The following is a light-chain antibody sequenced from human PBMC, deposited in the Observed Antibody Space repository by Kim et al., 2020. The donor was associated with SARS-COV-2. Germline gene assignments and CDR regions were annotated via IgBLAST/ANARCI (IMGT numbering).Light chain of an antibody. CDR3: QTWGTGIHVV. CDR1: SGHSTYA. Sequence: QLVLTQSPSASASLGASVKLTCTLSSGHSTYAIAWHQQQPEKGPRYLMKLNSDGSHTKGDGIPDRFSGSSSGAERYLTISSLRSEDEADYYCQTWGTGIHVVFGGGTQLTVL. CDR2: LNSDGSH. J-gene: IGLJ2*01. V-gene: IGLV4-69*01.